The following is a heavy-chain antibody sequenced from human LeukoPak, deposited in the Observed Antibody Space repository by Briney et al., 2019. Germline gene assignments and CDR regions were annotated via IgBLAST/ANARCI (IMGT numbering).Heavy chain of an antibody. Sequence: SVKVSCKASGGTFSSYGINWVRQAPGQGLEWMGWISAYNGNTNYAQKLQGRVTMTTDTSTSTAYMELRGLRFDDTAVYYCARDRGYYYGSEYWGQGTLVTVSS. CDR1: GGTFSSYG. D-gene: IGHD3-10*01. CDR2: ISAYNGNT. V-gene: IGHV1-18*01. J-gene: IGHJ4*02. CDR3: ARDRGYYYGSEY.